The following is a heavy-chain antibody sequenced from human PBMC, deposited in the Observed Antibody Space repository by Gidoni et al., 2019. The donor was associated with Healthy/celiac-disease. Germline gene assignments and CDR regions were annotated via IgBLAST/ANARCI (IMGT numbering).Heavy chain of an antibody. J-gene: IGHJ4*02. CDR2: IYYSGST. CDR3: ASSGEGYSLDY. Sequence: QVQLQESGPGLVQPSETLSLTCPVSGGSISSYYWSWIRQPPGKGLEWIGYIYYSGSTHYNPSLKSRVTISVDTSKNQFSLKLSSVTAAETAVYYCASSGEGYSLDYWGQGTLVTVSS. D-gene: IGHD3-10*01. V-gene: IGHV4-59*01. CDR1: GGSISSYY.